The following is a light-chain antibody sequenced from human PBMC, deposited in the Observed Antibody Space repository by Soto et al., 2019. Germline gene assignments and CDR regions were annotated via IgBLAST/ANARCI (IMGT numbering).Light chain of an antibody. CDR1: QSVGSSY. Sequence: ESVMTQSPGTLSLSPGERATLSCRASQSVGSSYLAWYQQKPGQAPRLLIYGASSRATGIPDRFSGSGSGTDFTLTISRLEPEDFAVYYCQQYGSSPTWTFVQGTKVEI. CDR2: GAS. J-gene: IGKJ1*01. V-gene: IGKV3-20*01. CDR3: QQYGSSPTWT.